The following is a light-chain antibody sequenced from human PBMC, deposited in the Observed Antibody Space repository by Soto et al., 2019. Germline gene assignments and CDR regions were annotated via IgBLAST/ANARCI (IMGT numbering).Light chain of an antibody. J-gene: IGLJ2*01. CDR1: SSDVGKYNL. CDR3: SSHAGRGTVV. V-gene: IGLV2-23*02. CDR2: EVS. Sequence: QSALTQPASVSGSPGQSITISCTGTSSDVGKYNLVSWYQQHPGKAPILMIYEVSKRPSGVSNRFSGSKSGNTASLTISGLQAEDEADYYCSSHAGRGTVVFGGGTKVTVL.